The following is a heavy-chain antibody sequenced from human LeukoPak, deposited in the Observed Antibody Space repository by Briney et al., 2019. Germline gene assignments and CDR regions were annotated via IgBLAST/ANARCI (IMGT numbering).Heavy chain of an antibody. Sequence: PGGSLRLSCAASGFTFDDYAMHWVRQAPGKGLEWVSGISWNSGSIGYADSVKGRFTISRDNAKNSLYLQMNSLRAEDTALHYCAKDYGYSSSSGLFDYWGQGTLVTVSS. V-gene: IGHV3-9*01. CDR3: AKDYGYSSSSGLFDY. D-gene: IGHD6-6*01. CDR1: GFTFDDYA. J-gene: IGHJ4*02. CDR2: ISWNSGSI.